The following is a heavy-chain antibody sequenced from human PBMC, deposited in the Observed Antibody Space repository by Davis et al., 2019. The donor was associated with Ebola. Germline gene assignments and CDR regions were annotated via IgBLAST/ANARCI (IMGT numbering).Heavy chain of an antibody. Sequence: LSLTCAGSDFSVTHNYMSWVRQAPGKGLEWVSVIYRGGNTYYADSVKGRFTHSRDSSKNTLYLQMDSLRAEDTAVYFCAGDPGLANGMDVWGKGTTVTVSS. J-gene: IGHJ6*04. V-gene: IGHV3-53*01. D-gene: IGHD3-16*01. CDR3: AGDPGLANGMDV. CDR1: DFSVTHNY. CDR2: IYRGGNT.